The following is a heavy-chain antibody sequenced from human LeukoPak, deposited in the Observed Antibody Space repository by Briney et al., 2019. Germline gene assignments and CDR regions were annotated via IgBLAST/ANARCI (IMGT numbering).Heavy chain of an antibody. CDR3: ARDRGDHYDSGGYSSINAFDI. CDR1: GGSFGTSY. V-gene: IGHV4-59*01. D-gene: IGHD3-22*01. J-gene: IGHJ3*02. Sequence: KPSETLSLTCAVSGGSFGTSYWTWIRQPPGKGLEWIGFIYYSGNTNYNPSLASRVIMSLDTSKNQFSLRLSSVTAADTAVYYCARDRGDHYDSGGYSSINAFDIWGQGTTVTVSS. CDR2: IYYSGNT.